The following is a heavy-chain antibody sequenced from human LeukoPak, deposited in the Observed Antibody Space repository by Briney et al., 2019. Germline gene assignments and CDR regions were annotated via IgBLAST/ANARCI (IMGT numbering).Heavy chain of an antibody. CDR2: ISGSGGST. CDR1: GFTFSSYA. D-gene: IGHD5/OR15-5a*01. Sequence: GGSLRLSCAASGFTFSSYAMSWVRQAPGKGLEWVSAISGSGGSTYYADSVKGRFTISRDNSKNTLYLQMNSLRAEDTAVYYCAKSGVSEDPHSYYYYYMDVWGKGTTVTVSS. CDR3: AKSGVSEDPHSYYYYYMDV. V-gene: IGHV3-23*01. J-gene: IGHJ6*03.